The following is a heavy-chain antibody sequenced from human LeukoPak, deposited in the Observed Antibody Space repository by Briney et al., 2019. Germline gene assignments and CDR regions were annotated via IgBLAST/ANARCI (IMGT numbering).Heavy chain of an antibody. D-gene: IGHD1-26*01. CDR1: GYTFSSYV. V-gene: IGHV1-18*01. CDR2: VNGYNGNT. J-gene: IGHJ4*01. Sequence: ASVKVSCKASGYTFSSYVIIWARQAPGQGREWMGWVNGYNGNTHNAQKFQGRDALTTDTSTRTAYVGLRSLRSDDTAVYYCGRDGGGSYYSGWGHGTLVTVSS. CDR3: GRDGGGSYYSG.